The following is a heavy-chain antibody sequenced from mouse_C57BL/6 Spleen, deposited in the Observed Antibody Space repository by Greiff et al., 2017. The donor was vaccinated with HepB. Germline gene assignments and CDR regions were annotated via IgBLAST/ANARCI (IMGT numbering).Heavy chain of an antibody. CDR3: ARRDSSFAY. D-gene: IGHD2-12*01. Sequence: QVQLKQPGAELVRPGSSVKLSCKASGYTFTSYWMDWVKQRPGQGLEWIGNIYPSDSETHYNQKFKDKATLTVDKSSSTAYMQLSSLTSEDSAVYYCARRDSSFAYWGQGTLVTVSA. J-gene: IGHJ3*01. CDR2: IYPSDSET. CDR1: GYTFTSYW. V-gene: IGHV1-61*01.